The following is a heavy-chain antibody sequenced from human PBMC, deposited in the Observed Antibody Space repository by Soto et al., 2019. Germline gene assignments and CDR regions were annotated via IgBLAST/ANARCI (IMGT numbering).Heavy chain of an antibody. CDR3: AKVTERAWLPHYXDY. V-gene: IGHV3-23*01. D-gene: IGHD5-12*01. J-gene: IGHJ4*02. Sequence: GGSLRLSCAASGFTFSSYAMSWVRQAPGKGLEWVSAISGSGGSTYYADSVKGRFTISRDNSKNTLYLQMNSLRAEDTAVYYCAKVTERAWLPHYXDYWGQGTLVTVSS. CDR1: GFTFSSYA. CDR2: ISGSGGST.